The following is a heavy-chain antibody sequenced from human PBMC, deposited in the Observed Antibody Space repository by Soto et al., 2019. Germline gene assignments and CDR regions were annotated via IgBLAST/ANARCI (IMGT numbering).Heavy chain of an antibody. CDR3: ARGGGIVVATAPYDH. V-gene: IGHV1-46*03. CDR2: INPSGGYT. CDR1: GYTFSSYY. Sequence: QVQLVQSGAEVKKPGASVKASCKASGYTFSSYYMNWVLQAPGQGLERLGIINPSGGYTTYAQRFLGRVTMTSDTSTSTVYMELGSLTSEDTAVYYCARGGGIVVATAPYDHWGQGTLVTVSS. D-gene: IGHD2-21*02. J-gene: IGHJ4*02.